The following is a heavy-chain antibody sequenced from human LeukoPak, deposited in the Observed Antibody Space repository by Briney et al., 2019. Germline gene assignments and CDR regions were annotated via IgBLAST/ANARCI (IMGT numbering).Heavy chain of an antibody. Sequence: GGSLRLSCAASGFTFSSYWMSWVRQAPGKGLEWVANIKQDGSEKYYVDSVEGRFTISRDNAKNSLYLQMNSLRAEDTAVYYCARAANYDFWSGYYISDYWGQGTLVTVSS. D-gene: IGHD3-3*01. CDR1: GFTFSSYW. V-gene: IGHV3-7*01. J-gene: IGHJ4*02. CDR2: IKQDGSEK. CDR3: ARAANYDFWSGYYISDY.